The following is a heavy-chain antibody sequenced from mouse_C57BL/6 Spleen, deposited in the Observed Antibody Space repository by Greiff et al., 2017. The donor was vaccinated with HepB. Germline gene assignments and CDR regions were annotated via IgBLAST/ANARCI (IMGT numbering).Heavy chain of an antibody. CDR3: ARGEDDGYYEDYFDY. Sequence: QVQLQQSGAELARPGASVKLSCKASGYTFTSYGISWVKQRTGQGLEWIGEIYPRSGNTYYNEKFKGKATLTADKSSSTAYMELRSLTSEDSAVYFCARGEDDGYYEDYFDYWGQGTTLTVSS. D-gene: IGHD2-3*01. J-gene: IGHJ2*01. V-gene: IGHV1-81*01. CDR2: IYPRSGNT. CDR1: GYTFTSYG.